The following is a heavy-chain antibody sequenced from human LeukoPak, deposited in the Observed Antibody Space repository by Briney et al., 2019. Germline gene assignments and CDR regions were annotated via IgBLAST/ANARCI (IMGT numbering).Heavy chain of an antibody. J-gene: IGHJ6*03. D-gene: IGHD6-13*01. CDR3: AREDGSSWKYYYYYMDV. CDR1: GGSVSSSY. V-gene: IGHV4-4*07. Sequence: SETLSLTCTVSGGSVSSSYWSWIRPPAGMRLEWIGRIHSSSSTNYNPSLKSRVTMSLDTSKNQFPLRLSSVTAADTAVYYCAREDGSSWKYYYYYMDVWGKGTTVTVSS. CDR2: IHSSSST.